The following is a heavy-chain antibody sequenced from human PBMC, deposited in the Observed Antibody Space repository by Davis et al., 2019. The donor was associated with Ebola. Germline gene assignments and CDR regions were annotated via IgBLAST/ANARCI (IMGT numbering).Heavy chain of an antibody. CDR3: TTAAGELGSTDFDY. CDR1: GFTFSSYA. CDR2: ISGSGGST. Sequence: GESLKISCAASGFTFSSYAMSWIRQAPGKGLEWVSAISGSGGSTYYADSVKGRFTISRDNSKNTLYLQMNSLKTEDTAVYYCTTAAGELGSTDFDYWGQGTLVTVSS. V-gene: IGHV3-23*01. D-gene: IGHD2-8*02. J-gene: IGHJ4*02.